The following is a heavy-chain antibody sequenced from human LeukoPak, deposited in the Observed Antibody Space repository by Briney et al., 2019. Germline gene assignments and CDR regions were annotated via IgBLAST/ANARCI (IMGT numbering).Heavy chain of an antibody. J-gene: IGHJ6*03. V-gene: IGHV4-34*12. CDR1: GGSFSGYY. CDR3: ARDRVVRNMNYYYYMDV. CDR2: ILHSGST. Sequence: PSETLSLTCAVYGGSFSGYYWSWIRQPPGKGLEWIGSILHSGSTYYSPSLKSRVTLSVDTSKNQFSLKLSSVTAADTAVYYCARDRVVRNMNYYYYMDVWGKGTTVTISS. D-gene: IGHD1-14*01.